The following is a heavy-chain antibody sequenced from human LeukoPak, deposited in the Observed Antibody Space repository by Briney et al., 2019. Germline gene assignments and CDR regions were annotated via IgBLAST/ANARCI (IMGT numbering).Heavy chain of an antibody. D-gene: IGHD2-21*02. Sequence: GASVKVSCKASGGTFSSYAISWVRQAPGQGLEWMGRIIPILGIANYAQKFQGRVTITADKSTSTAYMELSSLRSEDTAVYYCARDWSHCGGDCYSTSGYFDLWGRGTLVTVSS. CDR2: IIPILGIA. J-gene: IGHJ2*01. CDR3: ARDWSHCGGDCYSTSGYFDL. CDR1: GGTFSSYA. V-gene: IGHV1-69*04.